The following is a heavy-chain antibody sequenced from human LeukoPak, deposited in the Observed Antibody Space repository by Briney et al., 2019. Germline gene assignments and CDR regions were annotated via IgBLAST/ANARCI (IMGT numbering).Heavy chain of an antibody. CDR3: AREGCSSTSCSLPGWDYYYMDV. D-gene: IGHD2-2*01. J-gene: IGHJ6*03. V-gene: IGHV3-7*01. CDR1: GFTFSSYW. Sequence: GGSLRLSCAASGFTFSSYWMSWVRQAPGKGLEWVANIKQDGSEKYYVDSVKGRFTISRDNAKNSLYLQMNSLRAEDTAVYYCAREGCSSTSCSLPGWDYYYMDVWGKGTTVTVSS. CDR2: IKQDGSEK.